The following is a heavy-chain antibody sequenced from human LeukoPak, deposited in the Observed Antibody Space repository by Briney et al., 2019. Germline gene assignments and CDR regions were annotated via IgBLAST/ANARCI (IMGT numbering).Heavy chain of an antibody. V-gene: IGHV3-7*01. Sequence: GGSLRLSCAASGFTFSSYWMSWVRQAPGKGLEWVANIKQDGSEKYYVDSVKGRFTISRDNAKNSLYLQMNSLRAEDTVVYYCAREKELAYFDYWGQGTLVTVSS. J-gene: IGHJ4*02. D-gene: IGHD1-1*01. CDR1: GFTFSSYW. CDR3: AREKELAYFDY. CDR2: IKQDGSEK.